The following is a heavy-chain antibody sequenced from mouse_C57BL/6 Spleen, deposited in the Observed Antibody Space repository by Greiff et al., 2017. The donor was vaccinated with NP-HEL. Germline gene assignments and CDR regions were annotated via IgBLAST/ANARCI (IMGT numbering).Heavy chain of an antibody. J-gene: IGHJ2*01. CDR2: IDPEDGET. V-gene: IGHV14-2*01. CDR1: GFNIKDYY. Sequence: EVQLQQSGAELVKPGASVKLSCTASGFNIKDYYMHWVKQRTEQGLEWIGRIDPEDGETKYAPNFQGKATITADTSSNTAYLQLSSLTSEDTAVYYCARFDVDYGGQGTTLTVSS. CDR3: ARFDVDY.